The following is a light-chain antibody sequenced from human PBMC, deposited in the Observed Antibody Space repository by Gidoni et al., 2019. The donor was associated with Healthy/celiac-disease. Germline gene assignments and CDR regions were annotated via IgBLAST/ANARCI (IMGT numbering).Light chain of an antibody. V-gene: IGLV3-21*04. J-gene: IGLJ2*01. CDR2: DDS. Sequence: SYVLTQPPSVSVAPGKTARSTCGGNNIGSKSLHWYQQKPGQAPGLVIYDDSDRPSGIPERFSGSNSGNTATLTISRVEAGDEADYYCQVWDSSSDHVVFGGGTKLTVL. CDR3: QVWDSSSDHVV. CDR1: NIGSKS.